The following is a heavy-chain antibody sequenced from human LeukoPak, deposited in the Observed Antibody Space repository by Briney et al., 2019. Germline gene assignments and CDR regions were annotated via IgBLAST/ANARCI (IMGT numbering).Heavy chain of an antibody. CDR1: AVTFSRYW. CDR3: AGTLSGSYYVGDY. V-gene: IGHV3-74*01. CDR2: ISSDGSST. J-gene: IGHJ4*02. Sequence: PGGSLRLSCAASAVTFSRYWVQCVPQAPGKGLVWVSRISSDGSSTSYAASVKGRFTISRDNANNTLYLQMNSLRAEDTAIYYCAGTLSGSYYVGDYWGQGTLVTVSS. D-gene: IGHD1-26*01.